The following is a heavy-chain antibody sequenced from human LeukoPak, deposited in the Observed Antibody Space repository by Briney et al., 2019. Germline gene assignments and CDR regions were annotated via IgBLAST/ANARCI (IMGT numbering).Heavy chain of an antibody. J-gene: IGHJ4*02. V-gene: IGHV3-30*04. CDR3: VRDFMYSTACTGC. D-gene: IGHD4-11*01. CDR2: IAYDGSSK. CDR1: GFTFSSYA. Sequence: PGGSLRLSCAASGFTFSSYAMHWVRQAPGKGLEWVAVIAYDGSSKYYADSVKGRFTISRDNSKNTVDLQMDSLRAEDTAAYYCVRDFMYSTACTGCWGQGTLVTVSS.